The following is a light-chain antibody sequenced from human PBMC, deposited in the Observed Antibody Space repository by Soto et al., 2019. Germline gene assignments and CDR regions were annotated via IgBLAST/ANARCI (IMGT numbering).Light chain of an antibody. J-gene: IGKJ4*01. CDR3: QQYGSSPLT. V-gene: IGKV3-20*01. CDR1: QSVSSSY. Sequence: EIVLTHCPVSLSVSPLERATRSFMSSQSVSSSYLAWYQQKPGQAPRLLIYGASSRATGIPDRFSGSGSGTDFTLTISRLEPEDFAVYYCQQYGSSPLTFGGGTKVHIK. CDR2: GAS.